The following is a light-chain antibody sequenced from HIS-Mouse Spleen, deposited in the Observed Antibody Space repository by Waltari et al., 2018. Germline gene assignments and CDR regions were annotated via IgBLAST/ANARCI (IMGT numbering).Light chain of an antibody. CDR1: QSISSY. Sequence: DIQMTQSPSSLSASVGDRFTITCRASQSISSYLNWYQQKPGKAPKLLIYAASSLQSGVPSRFSGSGSGTDFTLTISSLQPEDFATYYCQQSYSTLMYTFGQGPKLEIK. J-gene: IGKJ2*01. V-gene: IGKV1-39*01. CDR2: AAS. CDR3: QQSYSTLMYT.